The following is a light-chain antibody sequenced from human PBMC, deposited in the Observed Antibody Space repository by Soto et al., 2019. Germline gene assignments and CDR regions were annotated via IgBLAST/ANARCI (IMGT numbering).Light chain of an antibody. J-gene: IGKJ5*01. CDR2: GAF. CDR3: QQFNSWSS. CDR1: ESVSSN. V-gene: IGKV3-15*01. Sequence: EIVLTQSPATLSVSPGERATLSCRASESVSSNLAWYQQKPGQAPRLLIYGAFTRATGIPARFSGSGSGTEFTLTISSLQSEDSPVYYCQQFNSWSSFGQGTRLE.